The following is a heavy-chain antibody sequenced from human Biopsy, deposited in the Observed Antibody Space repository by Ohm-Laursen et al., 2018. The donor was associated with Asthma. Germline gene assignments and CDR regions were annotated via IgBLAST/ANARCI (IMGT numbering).Heavy chain of an antibody. Sequence: SLRLSCAASGFVFRSHAMYWVRQAPGKGLEWVAVVSYDGGVAHYADSMKGRFTISRDNAKSTLYLQMNRLRTDDTAVYYCAKRRGYSDLTDFDHWGQGTLVTVSS. J-gene: IGHJ4*02. V-gene: IGHV3-30*18. CDR2: VSYDGGVA. D-gene: IGHD3-3*01. CDR1: GFVFRSHA. CDR3: AKRRGYSDLTDFDH.